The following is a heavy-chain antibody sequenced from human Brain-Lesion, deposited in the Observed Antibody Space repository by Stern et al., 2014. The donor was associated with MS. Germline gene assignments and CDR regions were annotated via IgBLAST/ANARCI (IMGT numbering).Heavy chain of an antibody. CDR1: GYTLTELS. V-gene: IGHV1-24*01. CDR3: ATLSPGAGGNYYRHFDY. CDR2: FDPEDGET. D-gene: IGHD1-26*01. J-gene: IGHJ4*02. Sequence: SGASVKVSCKVSGYTLTELSMHWVRQAPRKGLEWMGGFDPEDGETIYAQKFQGRVTMTEDTSTDTAYMELSSLRSEDTAVYYCATLSPGAGGNYYRHFDYWGQGTLVTVSS.